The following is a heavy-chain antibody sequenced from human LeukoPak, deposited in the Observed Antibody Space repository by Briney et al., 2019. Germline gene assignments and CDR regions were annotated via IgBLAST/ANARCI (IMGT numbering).Heavy chain of an antibody. CDR3: AKSTTSGYYYGMDV. CDR1: GFTFSRYA. D-gene: IGHD1-1*01. Sequence: GGSLRLSCAASGFTFSRYAMSWVRQAPGKGLEWVSEISGSGGGTYYAASVKGRFTISRDNSKNTLYLQMNSLRAEDTAVYYCAKSTTSGYYYGMDVWGQGTTVTVSS. J-gene: IGHJ6*02. CDR2: ISGSGGGT. V-gene: IGHV3-23*01.